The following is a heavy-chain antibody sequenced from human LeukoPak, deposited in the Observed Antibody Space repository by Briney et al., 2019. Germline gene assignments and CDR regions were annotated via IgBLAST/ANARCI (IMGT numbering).Heavy chain of an antibody. Sequence: ASVKVSCKASGYTFTSYAIHWVRQAPGQSPEWMGWINVGNDNTKYSQKFQGRVTITRDTSASTAYMELSSLRSEDTAVYYCARLTVTPYYFDYWGQGTLVTVSS. CDR2: INVGNDNT. J-gene: IGHJ4*02. CDR1: GYTFTSYA. V-gene: IGHV1-3*01. CDR3: ARLTVTPYYFDY. D-gene: IGHD4-17*01.